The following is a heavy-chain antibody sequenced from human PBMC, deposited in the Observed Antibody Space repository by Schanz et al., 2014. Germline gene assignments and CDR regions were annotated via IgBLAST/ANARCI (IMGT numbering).Heavy chain of an antibody. CDR3: ASPSGYSDYGTYFDF. J-gene: IGHJ4*02. D-gene: IGHD5-12*01. V-gene: IGHV3-30-3*01. CDR1: GFTFSSYA. CDR2: ISYDGRNK. Sequence: QVQLVESGGGLVKPGGSLRLSCAASGFTFSSYAMHWVRQAPGKGLEWVAVISYDGRNKYYADSVKGRFTISRDNSRNTLYLQMNSLRTEDTAVYYCASPSGYSDYGTYFDFWGQGTLVTGSS.